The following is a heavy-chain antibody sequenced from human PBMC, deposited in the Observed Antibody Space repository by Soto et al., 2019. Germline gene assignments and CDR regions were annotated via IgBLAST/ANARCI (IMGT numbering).Heavy chain of an antibody. CDR3: ARDINMIRRVNWFDP. CDR1: GGSFSGYY. D-gene: IGHD3-10*01. CDR2: INHSGST. V-gene: IGHV4-34*01. J-gene: IGHJ5*02. Sequence: SETLSLTCAVYGGSFSGYYWSWIRQPPGKGLEWIGEINHSGSTNYNPSLKSRVTISVDTSKNQFSLKLSSVTAADTAVYYCARDINMIRRVNWFDPWGQGTLVTVSS.